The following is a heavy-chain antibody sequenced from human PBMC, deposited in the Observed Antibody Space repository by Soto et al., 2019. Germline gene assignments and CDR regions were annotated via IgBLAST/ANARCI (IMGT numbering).Heavy chain of an antibody. Sequence: QVQLQQWGAGLLKPSETLSLTCAVYGGSFSGYYWSWIRQPPGKGLEWIGEINHSGSTNYNPSLKSRATISVDTSKNQFSLKLSSVTAADTAVYYCARVLYRPWFDPWGQGTLVTVSS. D-gene: IGHD2-2*01. CDR1: GGSFSGYY. CDR3: ARVLYRPWFDP. J-gene: IGHJ5*02. CDR2: INHSGST. V-gene: IGHV4-34*01.